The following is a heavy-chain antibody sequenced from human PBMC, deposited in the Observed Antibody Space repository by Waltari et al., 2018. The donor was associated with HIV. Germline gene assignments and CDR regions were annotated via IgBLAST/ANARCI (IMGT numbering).Heavy chain of an antibody. CDR2: TSSRSKWYN. V-gene: IGHV6-1*01. Sequence: QVQLQQSGPGLVKPSQTLSLTCAMSGDSVSSKSAAWNWLRQSPSRGLEWLGRTSSRSKWYNDYAVSVKSRIPINPDTSKNQFSLQLNSVTPEDTAVYYCARVIFPGPAAYNDILTGPYYYYGMDVWGQGTTVTVSS. J-gene: IGHJ6*02. D-gene: IGHD3-9*01. CDR1: GDSVSSKSAA. CDR3: ARVIFPGPAAYNDILTGPYYYYGMDV.